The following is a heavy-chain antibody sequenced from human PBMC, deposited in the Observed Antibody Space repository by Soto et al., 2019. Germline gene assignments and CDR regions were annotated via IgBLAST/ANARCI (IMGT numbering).Heavy chain of an antibody. CDR3: ARDGDVNTGFGKDY. CDR2: IWHDGGNK. J-gene: IGHJ4*02. D-gene: IGHD3-16*01. V-gene: IGHV3-33*01. Sequence: VGSLRLSCAASGLTFSSYGMHWVRQAPGKGLEWVAFIWHDGGNKFYAESVKGRFTISRDNSKNTLYLQMTSLSAEDTAMYYCARDGDVNTGFGKDYWGQGTLVTVSS. CDR1: GLTFSSYG.